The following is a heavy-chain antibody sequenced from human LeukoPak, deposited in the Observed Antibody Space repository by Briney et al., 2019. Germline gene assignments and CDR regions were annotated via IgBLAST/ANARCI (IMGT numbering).Heavy chain of an antibody. CDR2: ISTSSSYI. CDR1: GFTFNSYS. Sequence: GGSLRLSCAASGFTFNSYSMNWVRQAPGKGLEWVSSISTSSSYIYYAGSVKGRFTISRDNAKNSLYLQMNSLRVEDTAVYYCARGPRTVTIQLFDYWGQGNLVTVSS. J-gene: IGHJ4*02. CDR3: ARGPRTVTIQLFDY. D-gene: IGHD4-17*01. V-gene: IGHV3-21*01.